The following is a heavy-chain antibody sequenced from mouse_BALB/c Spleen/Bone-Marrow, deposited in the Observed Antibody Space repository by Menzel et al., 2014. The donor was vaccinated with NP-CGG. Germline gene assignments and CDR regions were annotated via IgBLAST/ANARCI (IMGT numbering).Heavy chain of an antibody. V-gene: IGHV1-4*02. J-gene: IGHJ2*01. CDR2: INPTTGYT. CDR3: ARGDFFDY. Sequence: QVQLQQSAAELARPGASVKMSCKASGYTFTSYTTHWVKQRPGQGLEWIGYINPTTGYTDYNQNFKDKTSLTADKSSNTAYMQLSSLTSEDSAVYYCARGDFFDYWGQGTTLTVSS. CDR1: GYTFTSYT.